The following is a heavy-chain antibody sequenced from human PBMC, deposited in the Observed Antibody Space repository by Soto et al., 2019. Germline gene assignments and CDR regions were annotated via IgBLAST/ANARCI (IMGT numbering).Heavy chain of an antibody. CDR3: ARAFDDSSGYYGGLGY. D-gene: IGHD3-22*01. J-gene: IGHJ4*02. CDR1: GGSIGSGDYY. Sequence: SETLSLTCTISGGSIGSGDYYWSWIRQPPGKGLEWIGYMYYTGSTYYNPSLKSRVTISVDASKNQFSLKLSSVTAADTAVYYCARAFDDSSGYYGGLGYWGQGTLVTVSS. CDR2: MYYTGST. V-gene: IGHV4-30-4*01.